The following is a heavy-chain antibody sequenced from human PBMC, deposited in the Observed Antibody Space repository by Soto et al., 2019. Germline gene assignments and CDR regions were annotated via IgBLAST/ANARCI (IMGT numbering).Heavy chain of an antibody. J-gene: IGHJ6*04. CDR1: GFTFSSYA. V-gene: IGHV3-23*01. Sequence: EVQLLESGGGLVQPGGSLRLSCAASGFTFSSYAMSWVRQAPGKGLEWVSTISGSGGSTHYADSVKGRFTISRDNSKNTLYLQMNSLRAEDTAVYYCAKAALWSGWYGMDVWGKGTTVTVSS. CDR3: AKAALWSGWYGMDV. D-gene: IGHD3-3*01. CDR2: ISGSGGST.